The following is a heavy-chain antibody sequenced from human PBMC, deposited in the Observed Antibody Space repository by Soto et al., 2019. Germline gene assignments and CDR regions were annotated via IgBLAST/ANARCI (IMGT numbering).Heavy chain of an antibody. CDR1: GGSSRAYP. J-gene: IGHJ2*01. V-gene: IGHV4-34*01. CDR3: AGGPRYWSFAL. Sequence: GERQQWGTGLLKPSETLPLKCSVYGGSSRAYPWRGSRQSPGEGLEWIGEFSYSGSLNYNPSLKGRVAVSLDTSTNHFSLTMTSVTAADTAVYFCAGGPRYWSFALWGRGTLVTVS. CDR2: FSYSGSL. D-gene: IGHD1-20*01.